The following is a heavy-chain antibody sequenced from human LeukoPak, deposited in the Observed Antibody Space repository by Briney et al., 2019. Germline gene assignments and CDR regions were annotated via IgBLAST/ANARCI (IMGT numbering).Heavy chain of an antibody. V-gene: IGHV3-33*01. CDR3: ARDYCSSTSCLFDD. J-gene: IGHJ4*02. D-gene: IGHD2-2*01. CDR1: GFTFSSYG. CDR2: IWNDGSNK. Sequence: GRSLRLSCAASGFTFSSYGMHWVRQAPGQGLEWVAVIWNDGSNKYYVDSVKGRFTISRDNSKNTLYLQMNSRRTEDTAVYYRARDYCSSTSCLFDDWGQGTLVTVSP.